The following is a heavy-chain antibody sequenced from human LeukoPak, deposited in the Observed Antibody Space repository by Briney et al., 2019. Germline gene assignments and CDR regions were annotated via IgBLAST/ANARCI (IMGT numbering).Heavy chain of an antibody. CDR2: MNPNSGNT. Sequence: ASVKVSCKAPGYTFTSYDINWVRQATGQGLEWMGWMNPNSGNTGYAQKFQGRVTMTRNTSISTAYMELSSLRSEDTAVYYCARGPLYYYYMDVWGKGTTVTVAS. CDR3: ARGPLYYYYMDV. V-gene: IGHV1-8*01. CDR1: GYTFTSYD. J-gene: IGHJ6*03.